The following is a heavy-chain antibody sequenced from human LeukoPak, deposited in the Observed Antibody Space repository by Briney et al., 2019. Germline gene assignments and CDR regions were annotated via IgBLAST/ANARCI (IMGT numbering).Heavy chain of an antibody. D-gene: IGHD5-18*01. CDR3: ARDGRGYSFAEYFQY. CDR2: INPIFDTP. V-gene: IGHV1-69*05. J-gene: IGHJ1*01. CDR1: AGTLDNFA. Sequence: SVKVSCKAAAGTLDNFAIIWVRQAPGQGLEWMGGINPIFDTPNYAQKFQDRVKITMDESTTTVYMELSSLRFEDTAVYYCARDGRGYSFAEYFQYWGLGTLVTVSS.